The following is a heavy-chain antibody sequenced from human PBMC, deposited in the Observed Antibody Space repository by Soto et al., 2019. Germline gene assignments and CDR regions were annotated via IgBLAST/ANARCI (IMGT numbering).Heavy chain of an antibody. CDR3: ARDRVPYVYFYYGMDV. CDR1: GFAFHNYS. J-gene: IGHJ6*02. CDR2: MSMDGSNK. V-gene: IGHV3-30-3*01. D-gene: IGHD3-10*02. Sequence: QVRLVESGGGVVQPGRSLRLSCAASGFAFHNYSMHWVRQAPGKGLEWVAIMSMDGSNKYYADSVKGRFTISRDNSESVLFLQVSRLRPEDTAVYFCARDRVPYVYFYYGMDVWGQGTTVTVS.